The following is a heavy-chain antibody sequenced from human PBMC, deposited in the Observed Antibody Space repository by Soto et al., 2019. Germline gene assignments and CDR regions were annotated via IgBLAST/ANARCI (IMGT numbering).Heavy chain of an antibody. J-gene: IGHJ4*02. Sequence: QVQLQESGPGLVKPSQTLSLTCTVSGGSISSGGYFWSWIRQPPGKGLEWIGHIYNSGTTYNNPSLKSRVTMSVDTSMNQFSLKLSSVTAADTAVYYCTRGPSGDKVDYWGQGALVTVSS. CDR1: GGSISSGGYF. CDR2: IYNSGTT. D-gene: IGHD7-27*01. CDR3: TRGPSGDKVDY. V-gene: IGHV4-30-4*01.